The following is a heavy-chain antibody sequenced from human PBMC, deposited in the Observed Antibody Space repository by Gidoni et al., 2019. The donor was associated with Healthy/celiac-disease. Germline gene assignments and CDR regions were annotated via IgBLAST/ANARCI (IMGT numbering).Heavy chain of an antibody. Sequence: QLQLQESGPGLVKPSETLSLPCTVSGGSISRSSYYWGWIRQPPGNGLEWIGSIYYSGSTYYNPSLKSRVTISVDTSKNQFSLKLSSVTAADTAVYYCARMGGDYVDWYFDLWGRGTLVTVSS. D-gene: IGHD4-17*01. J-gene: IGHJ2*01. CDR1: GGSISRSSYY. CDR3: ARMGGDYVDWYFDL. CDR2: IYYSGST. V-gene: IGHV4-39*01.